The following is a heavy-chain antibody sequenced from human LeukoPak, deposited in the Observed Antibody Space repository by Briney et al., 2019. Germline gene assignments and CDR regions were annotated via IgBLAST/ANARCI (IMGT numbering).Heavy chain of an antibody. J-gene: IGHJ6*02. V-gene: IGHV4-59*01. CDR2: IYYSGST. CDR3: ARARLYGSYYYYYGMDV. D-gene: IGHD2-8*01. Sequence: SETLSLTCTVSGSSISSYYWSWIRQPPGKGLEWIGYIYYSGSTNYNPSLKSRVTISVDTSKNQFSLKLSSVTAADTAVYYCARARLYGSYYYYYGMDVWGQGTTVTVSS. CDR1: GSSISSYY.